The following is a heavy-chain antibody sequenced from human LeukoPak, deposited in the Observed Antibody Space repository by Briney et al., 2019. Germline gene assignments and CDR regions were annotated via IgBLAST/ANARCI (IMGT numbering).Heavy chain of an antibody. CDR3: VTYYYDSSGSPPLDY. D-gene: IGHD3-22*01. J-gene: IGHJ4*02. V-gene: IGHV1-69*04. CDR2: IISILGIA. CDR1: GGTFSSYA. Sequence: VASVKVSCKASGGTFSSYAISWVRQAPGQGLEWKGRIISILGIANYAQKFQGRVTITADKSTSTAYMELSSLRSEDTAVYYCVTYYYDSSGSPPLDYWGQGTLVTVSS.